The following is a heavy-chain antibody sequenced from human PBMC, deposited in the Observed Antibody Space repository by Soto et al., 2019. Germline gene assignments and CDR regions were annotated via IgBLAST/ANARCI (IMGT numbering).Heavy chain of an antibody. D-gene: IGHD2-15*01. CDR3: ARGTTPYCSGGSCNSGAFDI. Sequence: GGSLRLSCAASGFTFSSYDMHWVRQATGKGLEWVSAIGTAGDTYYPGSVKGRFTISRENAKNSLFFQMNSLRAGDTAVYFFARGTTPYCSGGSCNSGAFDIWGQGTMVTVSS. CDR2: IGTAGDT. CDR1: GFTFSSYD. J-gene: IGHJ3*02. V-gene: IGHV3-13*01.